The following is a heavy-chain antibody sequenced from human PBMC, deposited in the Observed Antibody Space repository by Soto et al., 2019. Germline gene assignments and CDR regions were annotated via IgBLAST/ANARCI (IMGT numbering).Heavy chain of an antibody. V-gene: IGHV3-11*01. J-gene: IGHJ6*02. Sequence: GGSLRLSCAASGFSFSDYYMSWIRRAPGKGLEWVSYISSSGSSIYYADSVKGRFTISRDNAKNALYLQMNSLRAEDTAVYYCARDPIARALYGMDVWGQGTTVTVSS. CDR1: GFSFSDYY. CDR2: ISSSGSSI. D-gene: IGHD2-2*02. CDR3: ARDPIARALYGMDV.